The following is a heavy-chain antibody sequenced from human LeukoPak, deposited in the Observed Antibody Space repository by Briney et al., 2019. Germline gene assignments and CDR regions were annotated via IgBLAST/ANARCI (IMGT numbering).Heavy chain of an antibody. CDR3: AKGDMVRGITVYYCMDV. J-gene: IGHJ6*03. CDR2: IRFDGGNK. CDR1: GFTFSSYA. V-gene: IGHV3-30*02. D-gene: IGHD3-10*01. Sequence: PGGSLRLSCAASGFTFSSYAMHWVRQAPGKGLEWVAFIRFDGGNKYYADSAKGRFTISRDNSKNTLYLQMNSLRAEDTAVYYCAKGDMVRGITVYYCMDVWGKGTTVTVSS.